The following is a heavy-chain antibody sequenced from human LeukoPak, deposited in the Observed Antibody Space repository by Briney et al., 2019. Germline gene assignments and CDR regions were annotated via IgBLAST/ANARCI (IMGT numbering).Heavy chain of an antibody. Sequence: SETLSLTCTVSGGSMSRYYWSWIRQAPGKGLEWIGYIYYNGDINYNPSLKSRVTISVDTSKNQFSLKLSSVTAADTAVYYCARRHTYYYDSSGYPLDAFDIWGQGTMVTVSS. CDR3: ARRHTYYYDSSGYPLDAFDI. J-gene: IGHJ3*02. CDR2: IYYNGDI. CDR1: GGSMSRYY. D-gene: IGHD3-22*01. V-gene: IGHV4-59*01.